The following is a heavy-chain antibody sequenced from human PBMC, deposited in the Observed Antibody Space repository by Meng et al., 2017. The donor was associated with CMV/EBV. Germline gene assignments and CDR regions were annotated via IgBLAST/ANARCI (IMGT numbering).Heavy chain of an antibody. CDR2: ISGSGGST. Sequence: GESLKISCAASGFTFSSYAMSWVRQAPGKGLEWVSAISGSGGSTYYADSRKGRFTISRDNSKNTLHLQMNSLRAEDTAVYYCKKVSPTETPHGGQRVDVWGQGTTVTVSS. CDR3: KKVSPTETPHGGQRVDV. J-gene: IGHJ6*02. D-gene: IGHD4-23*01. V-gene: IGHV3-23*01. CDR1: GFTFSSYA.